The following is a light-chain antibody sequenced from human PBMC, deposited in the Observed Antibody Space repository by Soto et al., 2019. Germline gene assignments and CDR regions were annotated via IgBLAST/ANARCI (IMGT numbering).Light chain of an antibody. Sequence: QSALTQPASVSGSPGQTITISCTGTSSDVGDYNYVSWYQQHPGKAPKLMIYEVGNRPSGVSSRFSGSKSGNTASLTISGLQAEDEADYYCKSFTSSSTFVLGTGTK. CDR1: SSDVGDYNY. V-gene: IGLV2-14*01. CDR3: KSFTSSSTFV. CDR2: EVG. J-gene: IGLJ1*01.